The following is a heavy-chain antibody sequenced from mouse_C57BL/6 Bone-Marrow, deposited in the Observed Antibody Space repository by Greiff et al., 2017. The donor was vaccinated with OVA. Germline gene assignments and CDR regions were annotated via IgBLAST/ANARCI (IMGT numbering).Heavy chain of an antibody. CDR3: ARPPYYYGSSHWYFDV. D-gene: IGHD1-1*01. CDR1: GYTFTSYW. CDR2: IHPNSGST. V-gene: IGHV1-64*01. J-gene: IGHJ1*03. Sequence: QVQLQQPGAELVKPGASVKLSCKASGYTFTSYWMHWVKQRPGQGLEWIGMIHPNSGSTNYNEKFKSKATLTVDKSSSTAYMQLSRLTSEDSAVYYCARPPYYYGSSHWYFDVWGTGTTVTVSS.